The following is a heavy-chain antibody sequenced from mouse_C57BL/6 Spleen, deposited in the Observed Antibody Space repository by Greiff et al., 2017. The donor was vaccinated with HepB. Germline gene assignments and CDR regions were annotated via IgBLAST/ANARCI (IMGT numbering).Heavy chain of an antibody. CDR2: IYPGSGNT. CDR3: ARQASDYYGSSQYYFDY. CDR1: GYSFTSYY. V-gene: IGHV1-66*01. J-gene: IGHJ2*01. D-gene: IGHD1-1*01. Sequence: QVHVKQSGPELVKPGASVKISCKASGYSFTSYYIHWVKQRPGQGLEWIGWIYPGSGNTKYNEKFKGKATLTADTSSSTAYMQLSSLTSEDSAVYYCARQASDYYGSSQYYFDYWGKGTTLTVSS.